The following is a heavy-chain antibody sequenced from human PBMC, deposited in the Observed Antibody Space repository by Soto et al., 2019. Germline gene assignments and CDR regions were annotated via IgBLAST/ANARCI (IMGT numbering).Heavy chain of an antibody. Sequence: QVHLVESGGGLVKPGGSLRLSCSASGFTFSDHFMSWIRQAPGKGLEWIGEINHSGSTNYNPSLKSRVTISVDTSKNQFSLKLSSVTAADTAVYYCARGPRRVTGTTWYFDLWGRGTLVTVSS. CDR3: ARGPRRVTGTTWYFDL. CDR1: GFTFSDHF. V-gene: IGHV4-34*01. D-gene: IGHD1-7*01. CDR2: INHSGST. J-gene: IGHJ2*01.